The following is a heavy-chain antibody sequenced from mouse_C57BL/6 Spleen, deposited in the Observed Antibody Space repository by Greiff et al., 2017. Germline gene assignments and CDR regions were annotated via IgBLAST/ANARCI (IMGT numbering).Heavy chain of an antibody. Sequence: QVQLQQPGAELVKPGASVKMSCKASGYTFTSYWITWVKQRPGQGLEWIGDIYPGSGSTNYNEKFKSKATLTVDTSSSTAYMQLSSLTSEDSAVYYCARYPCYDYDGDYFDYWGQGTTLTVSS. D-gene: IGHD2-4*01. CDR1: GYTFTSYW. J-gene: IGHJ2*01. CDR3: ARYPCYDYDGDYFDY. V-gene: IGHV1-55*01. CDR2: IYPGSGST.